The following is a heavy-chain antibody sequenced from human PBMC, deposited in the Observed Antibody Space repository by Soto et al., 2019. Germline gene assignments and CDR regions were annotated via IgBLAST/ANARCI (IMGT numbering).Heavy chain of an antibody. Sequence: ASVKVSCKASGYTFTGYYMHWVRQAPGQGLEWMGWINPNSGGTNYAQKFQGWVTMTRDTSISTAYMELSRLRSDDTAVYYCARDHRAGFLEWFQTYNWFDPWGQGTLVTVSS. D-gene: IGHD3-3*01. V-gene: IGHV1-2*04. CDR2: INPNSGGT. J-gene: IGHJ5*02. CDR1: GYTFTGYY. CDR3: ARDHRAGFLEWFQTYNWFDP.